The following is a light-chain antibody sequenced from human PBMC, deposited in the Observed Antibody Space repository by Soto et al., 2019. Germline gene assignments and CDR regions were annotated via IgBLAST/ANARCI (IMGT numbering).Light chain of an antibody. CDR2: EVT. CDR3: CSYAGSSFYG. CDR1: SSDVGSYNL. J-gene: IGLJ1*01. Sequence: QSALTQPASVSGSPGQSITISCTGTSSDVGSYNLVSWYQQNPGKAHKLMIYEVTKRPSGVSNRFSGSKSGNTASLTISGLQAEDEADYYCCSYAGSSFYGFGTGTKVTVL. V-gene: IGLV2-23*02.